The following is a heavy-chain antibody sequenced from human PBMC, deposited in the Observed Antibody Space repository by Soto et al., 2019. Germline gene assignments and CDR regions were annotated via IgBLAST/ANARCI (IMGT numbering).Heavy chain of an antibody. V-gene: IGHV1-69*08. CDR2: IIPILGIA. Sequence: QVQLVQSGAEVKKPGSSVKVSCKASGGTFSSYTISWVRQAPGQGLEWMGRIIPILGIANYAQKFQGRVTITADKSTSTAYMELSSLRSEDTAVYYCAREMAYYYDSSGYFYGSFDYWGQGTLVTVSP. CDR3: AREMAYYYDSSGYFYGSFDY. CDR1: GGTFSSYT. J-gene: IGHJ4*02. D-gene: IGHD3-22*01.